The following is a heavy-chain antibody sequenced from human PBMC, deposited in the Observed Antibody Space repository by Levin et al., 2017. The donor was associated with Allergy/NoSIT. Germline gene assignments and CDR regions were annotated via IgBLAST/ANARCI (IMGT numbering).Heavy chain of an antibody. CDR1: GFTFNDYA. D-gene: IGHD3-10*01. Sequence: PGGSLRLSCAASGFTFNDYAMYWVRQTPGKGLEWVATITWNSGRIGYADSAKGRFIISRDNAKNSLYLQVNRLRPEDTALYYCVRGGSGSPQCTDYYYGMDVWGQGITVTVSS. V-gene: IGHV3-9*01. CDR2: ITWNSGRI. J-gene: IGHJ6*02. CDR3: VRGGSGSPQCTDYYYGMDV.